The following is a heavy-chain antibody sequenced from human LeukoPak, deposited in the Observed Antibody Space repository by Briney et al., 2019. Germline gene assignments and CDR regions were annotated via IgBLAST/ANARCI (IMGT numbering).Heavy chain of an antibody. Sequence: SETLSLTCAVYGGSFSGYYWSWIRQPPGKGLEEIGEINHSGSTNYNPSLKSRVTIAVDTSKNQFSLKLSSVTGADKAVYYCARERRGYSYGYGRYFDYWGQGTLVTVSS. CDR3: ARERRGYSYGYGRYFDY. J-gene: IGHJ4*02. V-gene: IGHV4-34*01. D-gene: IGHD5-18*01. CDR1: GGSFSGYY. CDR2: INHSGST.